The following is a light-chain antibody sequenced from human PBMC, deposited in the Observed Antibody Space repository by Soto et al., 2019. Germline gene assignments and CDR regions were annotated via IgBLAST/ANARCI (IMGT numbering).Light chain of an antibody. V-gene: IGKV1-5*01. J-gene: IGKJ2*01. Sequence: DIQMTQSPSILSASVGDRVAITCRASESISNWLAWYQQKPGKATKVLIYDASRLQSGVPESFSGSGSGTESTLTISSLQADYIATYYCQQYKSYSYTFGQGTNLEI. CDR2: DAS. CDR3: QQYKSYSYT. CDR1: ESISNW.